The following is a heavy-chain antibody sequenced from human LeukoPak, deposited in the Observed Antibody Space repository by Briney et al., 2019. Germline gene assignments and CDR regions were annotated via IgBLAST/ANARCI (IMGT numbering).Heavy chain of an antibody. CDR3: ATDRYYYDSSGSFDY. CDR1: GYTLTELS. J-gene: IGHJ4*02. CDR2: FDPEDGET. D-gene: IGHD3-22*01. V-gene: IGHV1-24*01. Sequence: RASVKVSCKVSGYTLTELSMHWVRQAPGKGLEWMGGFDPEDGETIYAQKFQGRVTMTEDTSTDTAYMELSSLRSEDTAVYYCATDRYYYDSSGSFDYWGQGTLVTVSS.